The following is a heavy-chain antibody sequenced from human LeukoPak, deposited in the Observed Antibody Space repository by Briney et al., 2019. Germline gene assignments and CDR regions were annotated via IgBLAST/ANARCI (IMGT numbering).Heavy chain of an antibody. J-gene: IGHJ6*03. D-gene: IGHD2-15*01. Sequence: GGSLRLSCAASGFTFSSYEMNWVRQAPGKGLEWVSYISSSSSTIYYADSVKGRFTISRDNAKNSLYLQMNSLRAEDTAVYYCASTLSVVGDYYYYMDVWGKGTTVTVSS. V-gene: IGHV3-48*01. CDR3: ASTLSVVGDYYYYMDV. CDR2: ISSSSSTI. CDR1: GFTFSSYE.